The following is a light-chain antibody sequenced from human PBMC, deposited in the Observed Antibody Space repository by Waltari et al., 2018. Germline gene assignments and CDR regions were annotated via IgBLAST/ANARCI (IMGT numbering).Light chain of an antibody. V-gene: IGLV2-14*03. J-gene: IGLJ2*01. CDR2: DVS. CDR1: NL. CDR3: CSYTKTKTVV. Sequence: NLVSWYQVHPGRAPKVILFDVSNRPSGVSRRFSGSKSRSTASLTISGLQAEDEADYYCCSYTKTKTVVFGGGTKVTVL.